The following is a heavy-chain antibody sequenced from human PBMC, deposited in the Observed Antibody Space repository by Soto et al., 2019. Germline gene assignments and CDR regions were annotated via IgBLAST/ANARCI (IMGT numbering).Heavy chain of an antibody. CDR1: GFTFSSFA. Sequence: EVQLVESGGGLVKLGGSLRLSCAASGFTFSSFAMNWVRQAPGKGLEWVSSISSSSTYIYYAASVKGRFTISRDNAQNSLYLQMNSLRAEDTAVYYCASSTWMDWFDPWGQGTLVTVSS. CDR2: ISSSSTYI. J-gene: IGHJ5*02. D-gene: IGHD2-2*03. V-gene: IGHV3-21*01. CDR3: ASSTWMDWFDP.